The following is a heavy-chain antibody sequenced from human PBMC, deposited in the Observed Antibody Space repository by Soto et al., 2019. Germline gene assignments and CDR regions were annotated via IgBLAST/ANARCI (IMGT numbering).Heavy chain of an antibody. V-gene: IGHV3-30*18. CDR1: KFTLSSYG. Sequence: QVQLVESGGGVVQPGGSLRLSCAASKFTLSSYGMHWVRQAPGKGLEWVAIIPYDGTHTYYADSVKGRFTISRDTSKNTLYLQMNRLRPEHTAIYYCAKDYSSSSYLDYWGQGTLVTVSS. CDR3: AKDYSSSSYLDY. D-gene: IGHD4-4*01. CDR2: IPYDGTHT. J-gene: IGHJ4*02.